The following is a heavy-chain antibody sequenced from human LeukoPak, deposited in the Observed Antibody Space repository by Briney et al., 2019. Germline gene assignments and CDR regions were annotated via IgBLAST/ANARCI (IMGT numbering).Heavy chain of an antibody. J-gene: IGHJ6*03. CDR3: ARDQRGYDNYYYYYMDV. CDR1: GFTFSTYN. CDR2: ISGSRTKI. V-gene: IGHV3-21*01. D-gene: IGHD5-12*01. Sequence: PGGSLRLSCAASGFTFSTYNMNWVRQAPGKGLEWVSSISGSRTKIYYADSVKGRFTISRDNAKNSVDLQMNSLRAEDTAVYYCARDQRGYDNYYYYYMDVWGKGTTVTISS.